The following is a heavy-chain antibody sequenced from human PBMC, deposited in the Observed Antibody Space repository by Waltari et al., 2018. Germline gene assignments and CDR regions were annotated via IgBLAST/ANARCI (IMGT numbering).Heavy chain of an antibody. V-gene: IGHV3-30-3*01. CDR2: ISFDANDK. D-gene: IGHD6-19*01. Sequence: QVHLVESGGGVVQPGRSLRLSCAASGFGFSTYAMHWVRQTPGKGLEWVAVISFDANDKYYADSVSGRFTVSRDNDNNVLYLHMNSLRTEDTSVYHCARVKRGIAMVTGAFDLWGQGTMVTVSS. CDR3: ARVKRGIAMVTGAFDL. J-gene: IGHJ3*01. CDR1: GFGFSTYA.